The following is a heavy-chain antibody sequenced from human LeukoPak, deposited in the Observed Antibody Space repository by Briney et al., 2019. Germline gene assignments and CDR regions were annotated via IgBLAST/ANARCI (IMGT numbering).Heavy chain of an antibody. Sequence: GGSLRLSCAASGFTFSNYSMNWVRQAPGKGLEWVAVIWYDGSNKYYADSVKGRFTISRDNSKNTLYLQMNSLRAEDTAVYYCARDIAYQLLSYGMDVWGQGTTVTVPS. D-gene: IGHD2-2*01. J-gene: IGHJ6*02. CDR2: IWYDGSNK. CDR3: ARDIAYQLLSYGMDV. CDR1: GFTFSNYS. V-gene: IGHV3-33*08.